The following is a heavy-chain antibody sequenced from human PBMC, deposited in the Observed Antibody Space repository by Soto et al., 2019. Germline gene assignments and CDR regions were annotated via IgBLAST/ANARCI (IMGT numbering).Heavy chain of an antibody. CDR3: AHRVLRTVFGLVTTTAIYFDF. V-gene: IGHV2-5*02. J-gene: IGHJ4*02. Sequence: QITLNESGPTPVKPRQTLTLTCTFSGFSLTTSGVGVGWIRQSPGKAPEWLAPIYWDDDKRYSPSPKSRLTITKDTSKYQVVLTMADLDPADTATYYCAHRVLRTVFGLVTTTAIYFDFWGQGTPVAVSS. CDR2: IYWDDDK. CDR1: GFSLTTSGVG. D-gene: IGHD3-3*01.